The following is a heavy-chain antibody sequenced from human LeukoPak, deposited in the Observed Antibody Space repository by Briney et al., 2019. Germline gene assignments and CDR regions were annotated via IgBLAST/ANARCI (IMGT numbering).Heavy chain of an antibody. CDR3: ARGVDTAMGRPDAFDI. J-gene: IGHJ3*02. V-gene: IGHV4-31*03. CDR2: IYYSGST. CDR1: GGSIRSGGYY. D-gene: IGHD5-18*01. Sequence: KASETLSLTCTVSGGSIRSGGYYWSWIRQHPGKGLEWIGYIYYSGSTYYNPSLKSRVTISVDTSKNQFSLKLSSVTAADTAVYYCARGVDTAMGRPDAFDIWGQGTMVTVSS.